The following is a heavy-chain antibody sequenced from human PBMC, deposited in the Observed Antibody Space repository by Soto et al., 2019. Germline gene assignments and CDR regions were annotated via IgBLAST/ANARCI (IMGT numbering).Heavy chain of an antibody. CDR2: INHSGST. CDR1: GGSFSGYY. CDR3: ARGGGKWLPFGH. J-gene: IGHJ4*02. D-gene: IGHD5-12*01. V-gene: IGHV4-34*01. Sequence: SETLSLTCAVDGGSFSGYYWSWIRQPPGKGLEWIGEINHSGSTKYNPSRKSRVTISVDTSKHQFSLKLSSVTDADAAVYYCARGGGKWLPFGHWGQGTLVTVSS.